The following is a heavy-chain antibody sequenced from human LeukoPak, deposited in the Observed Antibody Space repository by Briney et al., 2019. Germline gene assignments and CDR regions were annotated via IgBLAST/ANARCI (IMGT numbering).Heavy chain of an antibody. J-gene: IGHJ5*02. CDR2: IYYSGST. CDR1: GGSISSSSYY. V-gene: IGHV4-39*01. Sequence: PSETLSLTCTVSGGSISSSSYYWGWIRQPPGKGLEWIGSIYYSGSTYYNPSLKSRVTISVDTSKNQFSLKLSSVTAADMAVYYCARLWFGESGFDPWGQGTLVTVSS. D-gene: IGHD3-10*01. CDR3: ARLWFGESGFDP.